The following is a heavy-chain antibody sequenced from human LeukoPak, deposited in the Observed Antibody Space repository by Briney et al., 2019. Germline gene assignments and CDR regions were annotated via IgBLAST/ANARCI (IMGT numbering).Heavy chain of an antibody. CDR1: GFSFSNHY. Sequence: GGSLRLSCTASGFSFSNHYMRWIRQAPGKGLEWVANINEDGSNKWHLGSVKGRFTISRDNAKNSLYLQMSSLRAEDTALYYCTRRAARWQFDLWGRGTLLTVSS. D-gene: IGHD5-24*01. V-gene: IGHV3-7*03. J-gene: IGHJ2*01. CDR3: TRRAARWQFDL. CDR2: INEDGSNK.